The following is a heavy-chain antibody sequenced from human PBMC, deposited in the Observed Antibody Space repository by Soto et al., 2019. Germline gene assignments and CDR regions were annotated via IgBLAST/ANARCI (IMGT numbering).Heavy chain of an antibody. CDR1: GFTFTSSA. D-gene: IGHD6-19*01. Sequence: SVKVSCKASGFTFTSSAVQWVRQARGQRLEWIGWIVVGSGNTNYAQKFQERVTITRDMSTSTAYMELSSLRSEDTAVYYCAAEGHGAVLPDYWGQGTLVTVSS. J-gene: IGHJ4*02. V-gene: IGHV1-58*01. CDR3: AAEGHGAVLPDY. CDR2: IVVGSGNT.